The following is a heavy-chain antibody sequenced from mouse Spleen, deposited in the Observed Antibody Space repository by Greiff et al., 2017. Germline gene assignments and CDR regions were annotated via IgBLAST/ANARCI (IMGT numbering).Heavy chain of an antibody. CDR2: INPYNGDT. J-gene: IGHJ1*01. V-gene: IGHV1-20*01. D-gene: IGHD1-1*01. CDR1: GYSFTGYF. Sequence: EVQLQQSGPELVKPGDSVKISCKASGYSFTGYFMNWVMQSHGKSLEWIGRINPYNGDTFYNQKFKGKATLTVDKSSSTAYMELRSLTSEDTAVYYCARSTTVEDWYFDVWGAGTTVTVSS. CDR3: ARSTTVEDWYFDV.